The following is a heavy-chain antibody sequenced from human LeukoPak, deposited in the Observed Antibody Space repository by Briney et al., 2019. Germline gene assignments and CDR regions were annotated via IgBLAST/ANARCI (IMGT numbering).Heavy chain of an antibody. V-gene: IGHV4-39*01. CDR3: ARHVGFTWDSSELDQNNWFDP. D-gene: IGHD3-22*01. CDR2: IYYSGST. J-gene: IGHJ5*02. Sequence: SETLSLTCTVSGGSISSSSYYWGWIRQPPGEGLEWIGSIYYSGSTYYNPSPKSRVTISVDTSKNQFSLKLSSVTAADTAVYYCARHVGFTWDSSELDQNNWFDPWGQGTLVTVSS. CDR1: GGSISSSSYY.